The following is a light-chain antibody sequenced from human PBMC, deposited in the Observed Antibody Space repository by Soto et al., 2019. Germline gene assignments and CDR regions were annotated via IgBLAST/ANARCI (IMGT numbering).Light chain of an antibody. CDR3: HQYGISPRT. CDR1: QSIGSNY. V-gene: IGKV3-20*01. CDR2: GAS. Sequence: EVGLTQSPGTLSLSPGEKATLSCRASQSIGSNYLVWYQQKSGQAPSLLIYGASNRATGVPDRFSGSGSGTDFTLTISRLEPEDFAVYYCHQYGISPRTFGQGTKVDIK. J-gene: IGKJ1*01.